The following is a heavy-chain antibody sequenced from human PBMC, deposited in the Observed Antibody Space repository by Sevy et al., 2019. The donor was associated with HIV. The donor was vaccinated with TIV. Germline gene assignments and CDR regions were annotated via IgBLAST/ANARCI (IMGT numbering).Heavy chain of an antibody. CDR2: TNPNSRNT. CDR3: ARPRGGTSYSFDY. J-gene: IGHJ4*02. Sequence: ASVKVSCKASGYPFTSFGVNWVRQASGQGLEWVGWTNPNSRNTGYAQKFQGRVTMTRNISISTAYMELRSLTSEDTAVYYCARPRGGTSYSFDYWGQGTLVTVSS. CDR1: GYPFTSFG. D-gene: IGHD1-26*01. V-gene: IGHV1-8*01.